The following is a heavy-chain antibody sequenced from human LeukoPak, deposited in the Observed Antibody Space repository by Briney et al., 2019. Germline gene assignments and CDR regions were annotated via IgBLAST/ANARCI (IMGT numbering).Heavy chain of an antibody. J-gene: IGHJ4*02. Sequence: KPGASVTVSCKASGYTFTTYGISWVRQAPGQGLEWMGWISTYNGDTNYAQKLQGRVTMTADTSTSTTYMELRSLRSDDTAVYYCALIPYCTTATCYYFDFWGQGTLVTVSS. D-gene: IGHD2-2*01. CDR3: ALIPYCTTATCYYFDF. CDR1: GYTFTTYG. CDR2: ISTYNGDT. V-gene: IGHV1-18*01.